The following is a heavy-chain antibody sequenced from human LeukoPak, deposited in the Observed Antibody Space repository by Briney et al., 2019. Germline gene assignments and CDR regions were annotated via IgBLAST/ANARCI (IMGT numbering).Heavy chain of an antibody. Sequence: GGSLRLSCAASGFTFSSYGMHWVRQAPGKGLEWVAVISYDGSNKYYADSVKGRFTISRDNSKNTLYLQMNSLRAEDTAVSYCAKVTGGDMITYGGLDYWGQGTLVTVSS. D-gene: IGHD3-16*01. CDR3: AKVTGGDMITYGGLDY. V-gene: IGHV3-30*18. J-gene: IGHJ4*02. CDR2: ISYDGSNK. CDR1: GFTFSSYG.